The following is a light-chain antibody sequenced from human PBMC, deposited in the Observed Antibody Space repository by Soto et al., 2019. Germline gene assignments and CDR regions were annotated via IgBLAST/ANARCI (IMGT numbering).Light chain of an antibody. CDR1: DSNIGSNY. Sequence: SVLTQPPSISAASGQRVTISCSGRDSNIGSNYVSWYQQLPATAPRLLIYDNNKRPSGIPDRFSGSESGTSATLGITGLQAGDEADYYCGTWDSGLSIYVFGTGTKLTVL. CDR2: DNN. CDR3: GTWDSGLSIYV. V-gene: IGLV1-51*01. J-gene: IGLJ1*01.